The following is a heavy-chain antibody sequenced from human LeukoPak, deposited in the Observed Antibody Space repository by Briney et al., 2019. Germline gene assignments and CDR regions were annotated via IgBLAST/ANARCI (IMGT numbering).Heavy chain of an antibody. V-gene: IGHV3-11*01. CDR1: GFTFSDYY. J-gene: IGHJ6*03. D-gene: IGHD6-13*01. CDR3: ARDGPYSSSWYGHYYYMDV. CDR2: ISSSGSTI. Sequence: PGGSLRLSCAASGFTFSDYYMSWIRQAPGKGLEWVSYISSSGSTIYYADSVKGRFTISRDNAKNSLYLQMNSLRAEDTAVYYCARDGPYSSSWYGHYYYMDVWGKGTTVTVSS.